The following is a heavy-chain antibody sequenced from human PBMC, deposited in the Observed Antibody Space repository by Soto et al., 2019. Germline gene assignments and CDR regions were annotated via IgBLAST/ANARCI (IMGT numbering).Heavy chain of an antibody. CDR2: INQDGSEK. CDR1: GFTLSNYW. D-gene: IGHD3-22*01. V-gene: IGHV3-7*05. J-gene: IGHJ2*01. CDR3: ARTHLRDTSGYRHFDL. Sequence: EVQLVESGGGLVQPGGSLRLSCAASGFTLSNYWMAWVRQAPGKGLEWVANINQDGSEKHYVDSAKGRFTISRDNARSSLYLQMNSLSAEDSAVFYCARTHLRDTSGYRHFDLWGRGTLVAVSS.